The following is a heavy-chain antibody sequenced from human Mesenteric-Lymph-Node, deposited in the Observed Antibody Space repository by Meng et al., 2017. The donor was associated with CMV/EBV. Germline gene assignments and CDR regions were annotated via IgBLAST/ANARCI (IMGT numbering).Heavy chain of an antibody. J-gene: IGHJ6*02. CDR1: GFTFSNYD. Sequence: GGSLRLSCAASGFTFSNYDMHWVRQATGKGLEWVSTIGTAGDTYYPGSVKGRFTISRENSKNSLYLQMNSLGAGDTAVYYCARDAGYSTLVGFSYYYGMDVWGQGTTVTVSS. D-gene: IGHD6-13*01. CDR2: IGTAGDT. CDR3: ARDAGYSTLVGFSYYYGMDV. V-gene: IGHV3-13*01.